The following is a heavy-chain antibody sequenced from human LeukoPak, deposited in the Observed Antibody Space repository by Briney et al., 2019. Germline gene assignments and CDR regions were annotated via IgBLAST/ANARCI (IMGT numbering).Heavy chain of an antibody. CDR1: GASINNNF. D-gene: IGHD3-22*01. J-gene: IGHJ4*01. CDR2: IYSSGSA. CDR3: ARHRDYYDT. V-gene: IGHV4-59*08. Sequence: PSETLSLTCTVSGASINNNFWTWIRQPPGKGLEWIGYIYSSGSANYNPSLKRRVIISGDTSKKQISLNLTSVTAADTAVYFCARHRDYYDTWGHGTLVTVSS.